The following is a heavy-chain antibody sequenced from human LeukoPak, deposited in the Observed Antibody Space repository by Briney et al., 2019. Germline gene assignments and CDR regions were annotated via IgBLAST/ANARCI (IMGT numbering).Heavy chain of an antibody. CDR2: IYTSGST. J-gene: IGHJ4*02. Sequence: SETPSLTCTVSGGSISSGNYFWSWVRQPAGKGLEWLGRIYTSGSTNYNPSLKSRVTISVDTSKNQFSLKLSSETAADTAVYYCARDDYDSSGPADYWGQGTLVTVSS. CDR3: ARDDYDSSGPADY. D-gene: IGHD3-22*01. CDR1: GGSISSGNYF. V-gene: IGHV4-61*02.